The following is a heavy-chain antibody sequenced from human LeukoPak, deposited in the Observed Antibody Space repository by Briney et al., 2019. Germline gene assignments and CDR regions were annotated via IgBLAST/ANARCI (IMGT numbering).Heavy chain of an antibody. CDR1: GYTFTSYS. Sequence: ASVKVSCKASGYTFTSYSMHWVRQAPGQRLEWMGWINAGNGNTKYSQKFQGRVTITRDTSASTAYMELSSLRSEDTAVYYCASIVGALPYYYGMDVWGQGTTVTVSS. CDR3: ASIVGALPYYYGMDV. D-gene: IGHD1-26*01. V-gene: IGHV1-3*01. CDR2: INAGNGNT. J-gene: IGHJ6*02.